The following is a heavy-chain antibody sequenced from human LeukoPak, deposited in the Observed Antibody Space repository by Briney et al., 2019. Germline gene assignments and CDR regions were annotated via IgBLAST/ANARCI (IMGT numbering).Heavy chain of an antibody. J-gene: IGHJ6*03. CDR2: ISSSSSTI. CDR3: ARDLPAAPYYYYYYMDV. Sequence: GGSLRLSCAASGFTFSSYSMNWVRQAPGKGLEWVSYISSSSSTIYYADSVKGRFTISRDNAKNSLYLQMNSLRAEDTAVYYCARDLPAAPYYYYYYMDVWGKGTTVTVSS. D-gene: IGHD6-13*01. V-gene: IGHV3-48*01. CDR1: GFTFSSYS.